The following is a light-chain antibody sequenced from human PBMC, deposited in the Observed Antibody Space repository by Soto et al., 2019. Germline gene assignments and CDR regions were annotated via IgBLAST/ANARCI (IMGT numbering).Light chain of an antibody. CDR3: VAWDNSLSGGV. CDR1: WSNIGRNY. CDR2: RSY. J-gene: IGLJ7*01. V-gene: IGLV1-47*01. Sequence: QAVVTQPPTASGTPGQKVTISCSGSWSNIGRNYVYWYQQVPGTAPKLLIYRSYQRPSGVPDRFSGSKSGTSASLAISGLRSEDEADYYCVAWDNSLSGGVFGGGTQLTVL.